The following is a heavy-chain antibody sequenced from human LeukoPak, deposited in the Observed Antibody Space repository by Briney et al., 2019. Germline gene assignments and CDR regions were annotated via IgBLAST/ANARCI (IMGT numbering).Heavy chain of an antibody. CDR1: GFTFSSYS. V-gene: IGHV3-21*01. CDR2: ISSSSSYI. D-gene: IGHD4-11*01. Sequence: PGGSLRLSCAASGFTFSSYSMNWVRQAPGKGLEWVSSISSSSSYIYYADSVKGRFTISRDNAKNSLYLQMNSLRAEDTAVYYCARDSSLLGDYSLYWGQGTLVTVSS. CDR3: ARDSSLLGDYSLY. J-gene: IGHJ4*02.